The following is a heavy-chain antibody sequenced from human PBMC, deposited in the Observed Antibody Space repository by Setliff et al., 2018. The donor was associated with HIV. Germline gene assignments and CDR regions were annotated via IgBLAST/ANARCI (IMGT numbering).Heavy chain of an antibody. CDR3: ARATEAGTIDY. Sequence: ASVKVSCKASGYTFTSYYMHWVRRAPGQGLEWMGIINPSGGGTTYARKFQGRVTVTRDTSTTTVYTELSGLRSEDTAVYYCARATEAGTIDYWGQGTRVTVSS. D-gene: IGHD1-1*01. V-gene: IGHV1-46*01. CDR1: GYTFTSYY. CDR2: INPSGGGT. J-gene: IGHJ4*02.